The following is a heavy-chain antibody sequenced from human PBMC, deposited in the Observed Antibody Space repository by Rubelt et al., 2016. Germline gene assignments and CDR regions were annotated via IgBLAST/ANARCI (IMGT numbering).Heavy chain of an antibody. CDR3: ARGGAQYLEH. J-gene: IGHJ4*02. V-gene: IGHV3-7*01. Sequence: GQLLESGGGLVQPGGSLRLSCAASGFTFSSYAMSWVRQAPGKGLEWVAKMKEDGSDIFYVDSVKGRFTISRDNAKNSLYLQMNDLKAEDTAVYYCARGGAQYLEHWGQGTLITVSS. CDR1: GFTFSSYA. CDR2: MKEDGSDI.